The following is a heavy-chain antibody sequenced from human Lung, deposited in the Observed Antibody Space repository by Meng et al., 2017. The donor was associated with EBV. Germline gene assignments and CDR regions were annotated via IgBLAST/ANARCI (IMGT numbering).Heavy chain of an antibody. D-gene: IGHD6-19*01. V-gene: IGHV3-30*18. J-gene: IGHJ4*02. Sequence: QVQLVESGGGVVQPGTSLRLSCAASGFSFSDFGMHWVRQAPGKGLDWVASISYDGSFEYYADSVKGRFTISRDNPENTLFLQLNSLRPEDTSVYYCAKDPRGIAVAGNFDFWGQGTLGTVST. CDR1: GFSFSDFG. CDR3: AKDPRGIAVAGNFDF. CDR2: ISYDGSFE.